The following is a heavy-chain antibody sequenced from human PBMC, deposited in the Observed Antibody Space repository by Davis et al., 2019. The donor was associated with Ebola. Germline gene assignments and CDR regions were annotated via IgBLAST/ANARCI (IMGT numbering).Heavy chain of an antibody. D-gene: IGHD3-10*01. J-gene: IGHJ4*02. V-gene: IGHV1-2*06. CDR3: ARGKLLWFGELSSWYFDY. CDR2: INPNSCGT. Sequence: ASVTVSCKASGYTFTGYYMHWVRQAPGQGLEWMGRINPNSCGTNYAQKFQGRVTMTRDTSISTAYMELSRLRSDDTAVYYCARGKLLWFGELSSWYFDYWGQGTLVTVSS. CDR1: GYTFTGYY.